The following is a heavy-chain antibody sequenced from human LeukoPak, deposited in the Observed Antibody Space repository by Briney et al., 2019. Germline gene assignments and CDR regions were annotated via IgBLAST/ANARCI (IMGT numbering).Heavy chain of an antibody. Sequence: GGSLRLSCAASGFTFSSYSMNWVRQAPGKGLEWGSYITSSSSTIYFADSVKGRFTISRDNAKNSLYLQMNSLRAEDTAVYYCAREWSAYYDGWFDPWGQGTLVTVSS. V-gene: IGHV3-48*04. CDR2: ITSSSSTI. CDR3: AREWSAYYDGWFDP. J-gene: IGHJ5*02. D-gene: IGHD3-3*01. CDR1: GFTFSSYS.